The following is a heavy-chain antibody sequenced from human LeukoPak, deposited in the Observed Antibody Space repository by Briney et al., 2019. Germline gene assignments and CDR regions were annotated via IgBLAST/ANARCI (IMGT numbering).Heavy chain of an antibody. CDR3: ARLDWNDPLSGWFDP. V-gene: IGHV1-8*03. CDR1: GYTFNIYD. D-gene: IGHD1-1*01. Sequence: ASVKVSFKGSGYTFNIYDINWVRQANGQGLEWMGWMNPNSGNTGYAQKFQGRVTITRNTSITTAYMQLTGLRSEDTAVYYCARLDWNDPLSGWFDPWGQGTLVTVSS. CDR2: MNPNSGNT. J-gene: IGHJ5*02.